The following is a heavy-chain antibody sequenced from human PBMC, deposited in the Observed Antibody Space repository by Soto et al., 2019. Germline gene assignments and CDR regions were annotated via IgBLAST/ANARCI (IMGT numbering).Heavy chain of an antibody. D-gene: IGHD3-10*01. CDR3: TGITWFRGMDV. CDR1: GDSVSSNSAG. J-gene: IGHJ6*02. CDR2: TYYKSKWNN. Sequence: SQTLSLTCVISGDSVSSNSAGWNWIRQSPSRGLEWLGGTYYKSKWNNDYALSVRSRITINPDTSKNQFSLHLYSVTPEDTAVYYCTGITWFRGMDVWGQGTPVTVSS. V-gene: IGHV6-1*01.